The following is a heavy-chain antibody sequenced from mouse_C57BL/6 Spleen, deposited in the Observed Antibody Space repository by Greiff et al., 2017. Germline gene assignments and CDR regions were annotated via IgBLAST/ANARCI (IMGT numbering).Heavy chain of an antibody. Sequence: EVKLQESGPGLVKPSQSLSLTCSVTGYSITSGYYWNWIRQFPGNKLEWMGYISYDGSNNYNPSLKNRISITRDTSKNQFFLKLNSVTTEDTATYYCAREEREWFAYWGQGTLVTVSA. CDR1: GYSITSGYY. J-gene: IGHJ3*01. CDR3: AREEREWFAY. V-gene: IGHV3-6*01. CDR2: ISYDGSN.